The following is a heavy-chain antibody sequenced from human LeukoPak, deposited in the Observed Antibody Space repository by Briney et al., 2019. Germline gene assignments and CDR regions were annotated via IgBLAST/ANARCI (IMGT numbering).Heavy chain of an antibody. V-gene: IGHV1-69*04. D-gene: IGHD2-15*01. CDR1: GGTFSSYG. CDR3: ARGSAEDLYCSGGSCSTPTDAFDI. J-gene: IGHJ3*02. Sequence: GASVKVSCKASGGTFSSYGISWVRQAPGQGLEWMGKIISIFGIVNYAQNFQGRVTITADKSTSTAYMELSSLRSEDTAVYYCARGSAEDLYCSGGSCSTPTDAFDIWGQGTMVTVSS. CDR2: IISIFGIV.